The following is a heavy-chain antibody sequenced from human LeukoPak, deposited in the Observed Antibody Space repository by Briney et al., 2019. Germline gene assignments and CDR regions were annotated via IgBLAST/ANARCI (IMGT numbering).Heavy chain of an antibody. CDR3: AKDSRSFGGTPLDF. CDR2: IGGSDGNT. D-gene: IGHD4-23*01. V-gene: IGHV3-23*01. Sequence: GGSLRLSCAASGFTFSSYSMSWVRQAPGKGLEWVSHIGGSDGNTYYADSVKGRFTISRDNSKSTLFLQMNRLRAEDTAVYYCAKDSRSFGGTPLDFWGQGTLVTVSS. CDR1: GFTFSSYS. J-gene: IGHJ4*02.